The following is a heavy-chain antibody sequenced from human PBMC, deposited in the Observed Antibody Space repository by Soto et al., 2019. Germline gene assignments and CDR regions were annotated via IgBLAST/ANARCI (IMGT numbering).Heavy chain of an antibody. CDR2: IYGGGTT. CDR3: VETNGWPGFDS. V-gene: IGHV3-53*01. J-gene: IGHJ4*02. D-gene: IGHD6-19*01. Sequence: EVQLVESGGGLIQPGGSLRLSCAASGFAVSSKYMTWVRQAPGKGLEWVSVIYGGGTTYYPDSEKGRFTISRDTSKNTLYLQMNRLRAEDTAVYYGVETNGWPGFDSWGQGTLVTVSS. CDR1: GFAVSSKY.